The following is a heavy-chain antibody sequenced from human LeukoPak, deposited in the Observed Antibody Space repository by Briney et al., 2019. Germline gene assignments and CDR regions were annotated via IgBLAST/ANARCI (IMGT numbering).Heavy chain of an antibody. CDR3: TRLALVTTSGAFSDY. D-gene: IGHD4-17*01. J-gene: IGHJ4*02. Sequence: GGSLRLSCAASGFTFTSYSMNWVRQAPGKGLEWVSTISGGGGSTYYADSVKGRFTISRDNSKNTLFLQMNSLSAEDTAVYYCTRLALVTTSGAFSDYWGQGTLVTVSS. CDR2: ISGGGGST. CDR1: GFTFTSYS. V-gene: IGHV3-23*01.